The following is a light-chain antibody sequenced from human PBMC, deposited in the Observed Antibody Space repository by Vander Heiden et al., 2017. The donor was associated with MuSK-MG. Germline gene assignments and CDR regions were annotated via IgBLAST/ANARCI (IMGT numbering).Light chain of an antibody. J-gene: IGKJ2*01. CDR1: QSVGRN. Sequence: IVLTQSPATLSLSPGDRATLSCRASQSVGRNLAWYQHHPGQPPRLLVYGASTRAYSAPDRFSGSGSGTEFTLTIRSLKPEDFAVYYCQQFTERPTMYTFGQGTTLEIK. CDR3: QQFTERPTMYT. V-gene: IGKV3-15*01. CDR2: GAS.